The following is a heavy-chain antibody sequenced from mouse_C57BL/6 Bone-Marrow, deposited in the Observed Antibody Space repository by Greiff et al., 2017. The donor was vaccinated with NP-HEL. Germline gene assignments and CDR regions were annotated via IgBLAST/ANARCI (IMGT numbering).Heavy chain of an antibody. CDR2: INYDGSST. V-gene: IGHV5-16*01. CDR3: ARGGVLTAMDY. Sequence: EVKLVESEGGLVQPGSSMKLSCTASGFTFSDYYMAWVRQVPEKGLEWVANINYDGSSTYYLDSLKSRFIISRDNAKNILYLQMSSLKSEDTATYYCARGGVLTAMDYWGQGTSVTVSS. J-gene: IGHJ4*01. CDR1: GFTFSDYY. D-gene: IGHD1-1*01.